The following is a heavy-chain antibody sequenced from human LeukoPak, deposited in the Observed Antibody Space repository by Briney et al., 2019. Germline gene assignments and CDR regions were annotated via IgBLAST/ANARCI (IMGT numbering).Heavy chain of an antibody. CDR1: DGSISSGDDY. CDR2: IYYSGTT. V-gene: IGHV4-30-4*01. J-gene: IGHJ4*02. Sequence: SETLSLTCTVSDGSISSGDDYWSWIRQPPGKGLEWIGYIYYSGTTYYNPSLKSRASISVDTSKNQFSLKLSSVTAADTALYFCARLVGYYSRGSCYHFDYWGQGSLVTVSS. CDR3: ARLVGYYSRGSCYHFDY. D-gene: IGHD2-15*01.